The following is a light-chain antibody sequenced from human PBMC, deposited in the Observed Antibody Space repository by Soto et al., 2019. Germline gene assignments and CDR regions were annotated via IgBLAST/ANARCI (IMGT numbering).Light chain of an antibody. V-gene: IGKV3-20*01. J-gene: IGKJ3*01. CDR3: QQYGSSPFT. Sequence: EIVMTQSPGTLSLSPGERATLSCRASQTVSISYLAWYQQKPGQAPRLLIYSTSSRAAGIPDRFSGSGSGTDFTLPISRLEPEDFAVYYCQQYGSSPFTFGPGTKVDIK. CDR2: STS. CDR1: QTVSISY.